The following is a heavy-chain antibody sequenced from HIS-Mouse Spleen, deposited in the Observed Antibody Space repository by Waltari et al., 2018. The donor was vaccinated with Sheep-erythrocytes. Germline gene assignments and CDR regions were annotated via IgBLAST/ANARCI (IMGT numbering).Heavy chain of an antibody. D-gene: IGHD1-26*01. V-gene: IGHV3-15*01. CDR3: TTEGVGDY. CDR1: GCTFRTPW. Sequence: EVQLVESGGGLVKPGGSLRLACAASGCTFRTPWMRWVRQAPGKGLEWVCRSKSKTDGGTTDYAAPVKGRFTISRDDSKNTLYLQMISLKTEDTAVYYCTTEGVGDYWGQGTLVTVSS. CDR2: SKSKTDGGTT. J-gene: IGHJ4*02.